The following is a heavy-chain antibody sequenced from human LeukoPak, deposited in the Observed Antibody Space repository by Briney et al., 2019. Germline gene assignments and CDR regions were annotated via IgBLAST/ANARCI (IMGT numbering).Heavy chain of an antibody. V-gene: IGHV3-74*01. D-gene: IGHD1-7*01. Sequence: GGSLRLPCAVSGFTFKNYWMHWVRQAPGKGLVWVSRINADGSSLSYADSVKGRFTISRDNAKNTVYLQMNSLRAEDTAVYYCARDLGSGTPLDCRGQGTLVTVSS. CDR2: INADGSSL. CDR1: GFTFKNYW. J-gene: IGHJ4*02. CDR3: ARDLGSGTPLDC.